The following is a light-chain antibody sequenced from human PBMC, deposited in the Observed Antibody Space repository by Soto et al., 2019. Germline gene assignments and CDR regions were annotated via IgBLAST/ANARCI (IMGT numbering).Light chain of an antibody. V-gene: IGLV1-51*01. Sequence: QSVLTQPPSVSAAPGQKVTISCSGSNSNIGTNNVSWYQQLPGTAPKLLIYDNNNPPSGIPDRFSGSRSGTSATLDITGLQTGDEAEYYCGTWDSSLSVGYVFGTGTKVTVL. CDR3: GTWDSSLSVGYV. CDR2: DNN. J-gene: IGLJ1*01. CDR1: NSNIGTNN.